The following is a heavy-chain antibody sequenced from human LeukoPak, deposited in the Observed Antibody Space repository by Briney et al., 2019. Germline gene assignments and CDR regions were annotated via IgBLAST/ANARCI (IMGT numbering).Heavy chain of an antibody. CDR1: GGSFSGYY. J-gene: IGHJ4*02. CDR2: INHSGST. Sequence: PSETLSLTCAVYGGSFSGYYWSWIRQPPGKGLEWIGEINHSGSTNYNPSLKSRVTTSVDTSKNQFSLKLSSVTAADTAVYYCARFGYDSSGYYRPPGFDYWGQGTLVTVSS. D-gene: IGHD3-22*01. V-gene: IGHV4-34*01. CDR3: ARFGYDSSGYYRPPGFDY.